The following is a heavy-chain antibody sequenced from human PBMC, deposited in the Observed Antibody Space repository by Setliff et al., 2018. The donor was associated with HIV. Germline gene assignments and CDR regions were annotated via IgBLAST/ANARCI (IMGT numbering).Heavy chain of an antibody. V-gene: IGHV4-34*01. Sequence: SETLSLTCAVYGGSFSGYYWSWIRQPPGKGLEWIGEINHSGSTDYNPSLKSRVAISVDTSKKQFSLKLSSVTAEDTAVYYCARDTRFLESLYGVTDYFFMDVWGKGTKVTVSS. D-gene: IGHD3-3*01. CDR2: INHSGST. CDR3: ARDTRFLESLYGVTDYFFMDV. CDR1: GGSFSGYY. J-gene: IGHJ6*03.